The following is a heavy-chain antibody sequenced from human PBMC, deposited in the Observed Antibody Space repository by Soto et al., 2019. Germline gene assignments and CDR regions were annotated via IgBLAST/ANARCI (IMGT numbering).Heavy chain of an antibody. CDR1: GGSISTSSYY. CDR2: IFYSGST. D-gene: IGHD3-16*01. V-gene: IGHV4-39*01. CDR3: ARLFTAASFDY. Sequence: QLQLQESGPGLLMSSETLSLTCTVSGGSISTSSYYWVWIRQPPGKGLVWIGSIFYSGSTYYNPSLKSRVTISVDTSKNQFSLKLSSVTAADTAVYYCARLFTAASFDYWGQGTLVTVSS. J-gene: IGHJ4*02.